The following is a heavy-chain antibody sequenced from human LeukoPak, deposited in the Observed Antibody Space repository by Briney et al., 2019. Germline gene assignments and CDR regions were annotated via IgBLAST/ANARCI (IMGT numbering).Heavy chain of an antibody. Sequence: GESLKISCKGSGYRFTKSWIGWVRQVPGKGLEWLGIIYPDDSRARYSPSFQGQVTISVDKSITTAYLQWTSLKASDTAMYYCARPSYGASDYWGQGTLVPVSS. CDR3: ARPSYGASDY. V-gene: IGHV5-51*01. D-gene: IGHD4-17*01. J-gene: IGHJ4*02. CDR1: GYRFTKSW. CDR2: IYPDDSRA.